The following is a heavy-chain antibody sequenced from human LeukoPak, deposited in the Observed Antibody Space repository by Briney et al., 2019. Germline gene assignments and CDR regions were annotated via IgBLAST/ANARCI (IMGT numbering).Heavy chain of an antibody. J-gene: IGHJ6*03. D-gene: IGHD5-18*01. CDR2: IYYSGST. V-gene: IGHV4-31*03. Sequence: PSETLSLTCTVSGGSISSGGYYWSWIRQHPGKGLEWIGYIYYSGSTYYNPSLKSRVTISVDTSKNQFSLKLSSVTAADTAVYYCASLRGTPNGVRGYSYGRYYYYMDVWGKGTTVTVSS. CDR3: ASLRGTPNGVRGYSYGRYYYYMDV. CDR1: GGSISSGGYY.